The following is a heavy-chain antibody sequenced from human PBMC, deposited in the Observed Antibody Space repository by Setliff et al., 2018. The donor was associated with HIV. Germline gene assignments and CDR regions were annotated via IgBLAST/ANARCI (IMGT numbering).Heavy chain of an antibody. CDR1: GDSVSSKNAT. V-gene: IGHV6-1*01. Sequence: SQTLSLTCAISGDSVSSKNATWNWIRQSPSRGLEWLGRTYYRSKWLDDYALSVKSRITVSPDTSKNQFSLQLNTVTPEDTAIYYCARDRASSGYYARFDHWGQGTLVTVSS. D-gene: IGHD3-22*01. J-gene: IGHJ4*02. CDR3: ARDRASSGYYARFDH. CDR2: TYYRSKWLD.